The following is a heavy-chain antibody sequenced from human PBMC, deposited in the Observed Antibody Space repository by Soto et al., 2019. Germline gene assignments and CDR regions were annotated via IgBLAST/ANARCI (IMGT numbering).Heavy chain of an antibody. Sequence: ASVKVSCKASGYTFTSYYMHWVRQAPGQGLEWMGIINPSGGSTSYAQKFQGRVTMTRDASTSTVYMELSSLRSEDTAVYYCARGAGYQLLIDYYGMDVWGQGTTVTVSS. CDR3: ARGAGYQLLIDYYGMDV. D-gene: IGHD2-2*01. V-gene: IGHV1-46*01. CDR2: INPSGGST. J-gene: IGHJ6*02. CDR1: GYTFTSYY.